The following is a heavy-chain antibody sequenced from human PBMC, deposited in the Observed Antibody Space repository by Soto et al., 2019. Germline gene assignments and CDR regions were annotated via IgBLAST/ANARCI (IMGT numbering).Heavy chain of an antibody. CDR1: GFTFSNAW. J-gene: IGHJ4*02. CDR3: TTDVGILHYGSAPEQRSDY. D-gene: IGHD3-10*01. V-gene: IGHV3-15*07. Sequence: EVQLVESGGGLVKPGGSLRLSCAASGFTFSNAWMNWVRQAPGKGLEWVGRIKSKTDGGTTDYAAPEKVRFTISRDDSKNTLYLQMNRLKTEDTAVYYCTTDVGILHYGSAPEQRSDYWGQGTLVTVSS. CDR2: IKSKTDGGTT.